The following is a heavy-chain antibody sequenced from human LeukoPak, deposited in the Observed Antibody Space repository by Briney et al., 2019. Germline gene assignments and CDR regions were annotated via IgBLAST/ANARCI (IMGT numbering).Heavy chain of an antibody. Sequence: GGSLRLSCAASGFTFSDYYMSWIRQAPGKGLEWVSYISSSGSTIYYADSVKGRFTISRDNAKNSLYLQMNSLRAEDTAVYYCARDSGYCSSTSCYRALDYWGQGTLVTVSS. J-gene: IGHJ4*02. CDR1: GFTFSDYY. D-gene: IGHD2-2*02. V-gene: IGHV3-11*04. CDR3: ARDSGYCSSTSCYRALDY. CDR2: ISSSGSTI.